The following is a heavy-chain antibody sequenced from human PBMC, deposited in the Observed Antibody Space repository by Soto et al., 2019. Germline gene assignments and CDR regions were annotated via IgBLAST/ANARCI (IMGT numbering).Heavy chain of an antibody. CDR1: GCSFSADE. J-gene: IGHJ6*02. D-gene: IGHD2-15*01. Sequence: GGSVRLSCDASGCSFSADEMTWARQAPGKGLEWVAFINPSSGTTHYADPVKGRFTISRHNSKDTLYLQLTSLRVEDTAVYYCTKGGWLDVWGQGTTVTVSS. CDR2: INPSSGTT. CDR3: TKGGWLDV. V-gene: IGHV3-23*01.